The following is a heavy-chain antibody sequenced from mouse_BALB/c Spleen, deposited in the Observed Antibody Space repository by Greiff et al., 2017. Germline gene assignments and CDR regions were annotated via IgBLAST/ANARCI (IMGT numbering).Heavy chain of an antibody. D-gene: IGHD2-4*01. CDR2: IYWDDDK. V-gene: IGHV8-12*01. CDR3: ARRGVMITLDY. J-gene: IGHJ3*01. CDR1: GFSLSTSGMG. Sequence: QVTLKVSGPGILQPSQTLSLTCSFSGFSLSTSGMGVSWIRQPSGKGLEWLAHIYWDDDKRYNPSLKSRLTISKDTSRNQVFLKITSVDTADTATYYCARRGVMITLDYWGQGTLVTVSA.